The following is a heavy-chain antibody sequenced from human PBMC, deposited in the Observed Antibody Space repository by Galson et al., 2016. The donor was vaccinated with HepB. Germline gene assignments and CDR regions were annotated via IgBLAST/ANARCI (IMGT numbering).Heavy chain of an antibody. CDR1: GGSFSGNY. Sequence: ETLSLTCAVYGGSFSGNYWSWIRQPPGKGLEWIGEISESGRTNYNPSLKSRVAISLDTSKNQFSLRMYSVTAAETALYWFAKYDFYYGWDVWGQGTTVTVSS. CDR2: ISESGRT. V-gene: IGHV4-34*01. J-gene: IGHJ6*02. CDR3: AKYDFYYGWDV.